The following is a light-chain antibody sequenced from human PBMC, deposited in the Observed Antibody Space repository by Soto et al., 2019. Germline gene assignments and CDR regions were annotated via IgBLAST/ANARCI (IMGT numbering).Light chain of an antibody. CDR2: KAS. CDR3: QQYNRYWT. Sequence: DIQMTQSTSTLSASVGGRVTITCRASQSISSWLAWYQQTPGKAPKLLIYKASSLESGVPSRFSGSGSGTEFTLTNSSLQPDDFATYYCQQYNRYWTFGQGTKVEIK. V-gene: IGKV1-5*03. J-gene: IGKJ1*01. CDR1: QSISSW.